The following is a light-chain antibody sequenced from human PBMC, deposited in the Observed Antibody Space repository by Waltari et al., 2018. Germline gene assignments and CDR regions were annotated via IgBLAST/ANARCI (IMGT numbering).Light chain of an antibody. V-gene: IGLV3-27*01. Sequence: SYDLTQPSSVSVSPGQTARITCSGDILAKKYGRWFQQKPGQAPVQVIYKDNERPSGIPERFSSSSSGTTGTLTISGAHVDDEADYYCYSAADNAVGVFGGGTKLT. CDR2: KDN. CDR3: YSAADNAVGV. J-gene: IGLJ3*02. CDR1: ILAKKY.